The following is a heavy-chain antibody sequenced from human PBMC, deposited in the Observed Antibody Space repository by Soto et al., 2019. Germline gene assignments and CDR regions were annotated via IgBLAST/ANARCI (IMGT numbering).Heavy chain of an antibody. D-gene: IGHD3-10*01. J-gene: IGHJ6*02. Sequence: EVQLVESGGGLVQPGGSLRLSCAASGFTFSSYSMNWVRQAPGKGLEWISYISSSSTTIYYADSVKGRFTISRDNAENSLHRQMKSLRVDESAVYYGASRGGMVRGNYYGMDVWGQGTTVTVSS. CDR2: ISSSSTTI. V-gene: IGHV3-48*01. CDR3: ASRGGMVRGNYYGMDV. CDR1: GFTFSSYS.